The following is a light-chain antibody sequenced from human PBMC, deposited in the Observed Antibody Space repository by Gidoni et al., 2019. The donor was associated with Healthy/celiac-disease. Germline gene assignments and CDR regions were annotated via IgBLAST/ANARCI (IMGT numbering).Light chain of an antibody. V-gene: IGKV4-1*01. Sequence: DIVMNQSPDSLAVSLGERATINCKSSQSVLYSSNNNNYLAWYQQKPGQPPKLLIYWASTRESGVPDRFSGSGSGTDFTLTISSLQAEDVAVYYCQQYYSTPLTFGPGTKVDIK. CDR3: QQYYSTPLT. CDR1: QSVLYSSNNNNY. CDR2: WAS. J-gene: IGKJ3*01.